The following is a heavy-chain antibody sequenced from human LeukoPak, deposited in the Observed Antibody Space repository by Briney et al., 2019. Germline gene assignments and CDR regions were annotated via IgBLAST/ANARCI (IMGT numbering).Heavy chain of an antibody. CDR2: INPNSGGT. Sequence: ASVKVSCKASGYIFTGYYMHWVRQAPGQGLEWMGWINPNSGGTNYAQKFQGRVTMTRDTSISTAYMELSRLRSDDTAVYYCATCSSTSCYFRANWFDPWGQGTLVTVSS. CDR1: GYIFTGYY. D-gene: IGHD2-2*01. J-gene: IGHJ5*02. V-gene: IGHV1-2*02. CDR3: ATCSSTSCYFRANWFDP.